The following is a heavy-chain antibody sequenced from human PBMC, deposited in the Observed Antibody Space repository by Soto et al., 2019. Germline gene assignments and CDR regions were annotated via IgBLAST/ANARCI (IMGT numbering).Heavy chain of an antibody. J-gene: IGHJ4*02. CDR3: AQDTYYHDTSGYYTFDY. CDR2: ISYDGRNK. CDR1: GLTFSSYG. D-gene: IGHD3-22*01. V-gene: IGHV3-30*18. Sequence: QVQLVESGGGVVQPGRSLRLSCAASGLTFSSYGMHWVRQAPGRGLEWVAGISYDGRNKYYVDSVKGRFTISRDNSKNTLDLQMNSLRVEDTAVFYCAQDTYYHDTSGYYTFDYWGQGAVVTVSS.